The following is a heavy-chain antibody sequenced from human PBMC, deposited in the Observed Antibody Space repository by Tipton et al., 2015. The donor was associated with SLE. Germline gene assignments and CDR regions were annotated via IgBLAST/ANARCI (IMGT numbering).Heavy chain of an antibody. CDR1: GYSISSSNW. Sequence: TLSLTCAVSGYSISSSNWWGWIRRPPGKGLEWVGDIYYSGTIYYNQSLKSRVTMSIDTSKNQFSLKLSSVTAVDTAVYYCARAASAGDDWYFELWGRGTLVTVSS. CDR2: IYYSGTI. D-gene: IGHD2-21*02. V-gene: IGHV4-28*02. CDR3: ARAASAGDDWYFEL. J-gene: IGHJ2*01.